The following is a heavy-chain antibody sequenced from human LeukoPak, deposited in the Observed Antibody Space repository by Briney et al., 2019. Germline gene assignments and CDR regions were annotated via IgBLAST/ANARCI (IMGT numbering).Heavy chain of an antibody. CDR3: ARSHYYDSSDFYYYYGLDV. CDR1: GFTFSSYW. CDR2: VDSDGSSI. Sequence: GGSLRLSCAASGFTFSSYWMHWVRQGPGKGSVWVSRVDSDGSSIRYADSVKGRFTISRDNAKNTLSLQMNSLRAEDTAVYYCARSHYYDSSDFYYYYGLDVWGQGTTVTVSS. D-gene: IGHD3-22*01. J-gene: IGHJ6*02. V-gene: IGHV3-74*01.